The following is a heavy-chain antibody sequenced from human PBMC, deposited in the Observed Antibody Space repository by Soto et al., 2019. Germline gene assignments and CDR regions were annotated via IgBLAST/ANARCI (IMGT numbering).Heavy chain of an antibody. CDR1: GYTFTSYG. CDR2: ISAYNGNT. V-gene: IGHV1-18*01. D-gene: IGHD1-7*01. Sequence: ASVKVSCKASGYTFTSYGISWVRQAPGQGLEWMGWISAYNGNTNYAQKFQGRVTITADESTSTAYMELSSLRSEDTAVYYCAGPPELTRIYYYYGMDVWGQGTTVTVSS. J-gene: IGHJ6*02. CDR3: AGPPELTRIYYYYGMDV.